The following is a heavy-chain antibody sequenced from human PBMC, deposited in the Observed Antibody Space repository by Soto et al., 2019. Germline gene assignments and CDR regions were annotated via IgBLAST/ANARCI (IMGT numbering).Heavy chain of an antibody. J-gene: IGHJ4*02. V-gene: IGHV1-69*12. D-gene: IGHD4-17*01. Sequence: QVQLVQSGAEVKKPGSSVKVSCKASGGTFSSYAISWVRQSPGQGLEWMGGIIPIFGTANYAQKFQGRVTITADESTSTAYMELSSLRSDDTAVYYCARALPTTVAAYYFDYWGQGTLVTVSS. CDR1: GGTFSSYA. CDR2: IIPIFGTA. CDR3: ARALPTTVAAYYFDY.